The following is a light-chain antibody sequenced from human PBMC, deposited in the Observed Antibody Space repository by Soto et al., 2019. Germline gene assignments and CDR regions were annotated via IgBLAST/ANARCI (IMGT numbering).Light chain of an antibody. CDR1: NIGSKS. J-gene: IGLJ2*01. V-gene: IGLV3-21*04. CDR3: QVWDSSSDHVV. Sequence: SYELTQPPSVSVAPGKTAKITCGGNNIGSKSVHWYEQKPGQAPVLVIYYDSARPSGLPERFSGSNSGNTASLSIGRVEAGDEADYYCQVWDSSSDHVVFGGGTQLTVL. CDR2: YDS.